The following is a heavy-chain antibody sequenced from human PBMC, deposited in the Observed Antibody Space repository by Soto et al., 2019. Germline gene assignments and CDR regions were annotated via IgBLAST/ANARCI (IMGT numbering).Heavy chain of an antibody. CDR1: GFTFDDYT. CDR3: AKVAVVVTAIDVRGDDAFDI. V-gene: IGHV3-43*01. Sequence: EVQLVESGGVVVQPGGSLRLSCAASGFTFDDYTMHWVRQAPGKGLEWVSLISWDGGSTYYADSVKGRFTISRDNSKNSLYLQMNSLRTEDTALYYCAKVAVVVTAIDVRGDDAFDIWGQGTMVTVSS. CDR2: ISWDGGST. J-gene: IGHJ3*02. D-gene: IGHD2-21*02.